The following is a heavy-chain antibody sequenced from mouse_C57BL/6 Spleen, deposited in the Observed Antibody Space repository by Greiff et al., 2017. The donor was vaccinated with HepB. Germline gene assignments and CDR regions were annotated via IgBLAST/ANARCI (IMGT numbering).Heavy chain of an antibody. CDR1: GYTFTSYW. CDR3: ARSWYGSSSLYFDY. J-gene: IGHJ2*01. CDR2: IDPSDSYT. Sequence: QVQLQQPGAELVRPGTSVKLSCKASGYTFTSYWMHWVKQRPGQGLEWIGVIDPSDSYTNYNQKFKGKATLTVDTSSSTAYMQLSSLTSEDSAVYYCARSWYGSSSLYFDYWGQGTTLTVSS. D-gene: IGHD1-1*01. V-gene: IGHV1-59*01.